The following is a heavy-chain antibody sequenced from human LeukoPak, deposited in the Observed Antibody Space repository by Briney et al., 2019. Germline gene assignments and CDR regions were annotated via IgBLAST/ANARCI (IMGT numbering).Heavy chain of an antibody. CDR2: INHSGST. Sequence: PSETLSLTCTVSGGSISTYYWSWIRQPPGKGLEWIGEINHSGSTNYNPSLKSRVTISVDTSKNQFSLKLSSVTAADTAVYYCARGGKDSSSWYNWFDPWGQGTLVTVSS. CDR1: GGSISTYY. V-gene: IGHV4-34*01. CDR3: ARGGKDSSSWYNWFDP. D-gene: IGHD6-13*01. J-gene: IGHJ5*02.